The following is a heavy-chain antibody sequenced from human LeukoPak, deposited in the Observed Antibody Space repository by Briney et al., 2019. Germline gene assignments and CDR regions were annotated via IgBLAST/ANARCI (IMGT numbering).Heavy chain of an antibody. D-gene: IGHD2-21*02. V-gene: IGHV3-23*01. CDR2: ISGSGGST. CDR1: GFTFSGYP. J-gene: IGHJ4*02. Sequence: GGSLRLSCAASGFTFSGYPMRWVRQAPGKGLEWVSTISGSGGSTYSADSVKGRFTIPRDNSKNTLYLQMNSLRAEDTAVYYCARDLAYCGGDCYSGVDYWGQGTLVTVSS. CDR3: ARDLAYCGGDCYSGVDY.